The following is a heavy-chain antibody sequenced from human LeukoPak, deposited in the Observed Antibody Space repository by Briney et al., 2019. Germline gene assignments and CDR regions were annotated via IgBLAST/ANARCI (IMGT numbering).Heavy chain of an antibody. V-gene: IGHV3-23*01. D-gene: IGHD6-13*01. CDR3: PRESPVAAVGRSWFAS. J-gene: IGHJ5*01. CDR2: ISGSGSST. CDR1: GFTFSSYA. Sequence: PGGSLRLSCAASGFTFSSYAMSWVRQAPGKGLEWVSTISGSGSSTYYADSVKGRFTISRDNSKNTLYLQMNSLRAEDTVVYYCPRESPVAAVGRSWFASWGQGTLVTVSS.